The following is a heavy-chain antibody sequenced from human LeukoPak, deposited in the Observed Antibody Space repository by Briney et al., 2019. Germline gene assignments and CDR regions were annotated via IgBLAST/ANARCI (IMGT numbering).Heavy chain of an antibody. V-gene: IGHV4-59*01. Sequence: SETLSLTCTVSGGSISSYYWSWIRQPPGKGLEWIGYIYYSGSTNYNPSLKSRVTISVDTSKNQFSLKLSSVTAADTAVYYCARVGPYYYDSSGYYYPLDYWGQGTLVTVSS. D-gene: IGHD3-22*01. CDR3: ARVGPYYYDSSGYYYPLDY. CDR2: IYYSGST. CDR1: GGSISSYY. J-gene: IGHJ4*02.